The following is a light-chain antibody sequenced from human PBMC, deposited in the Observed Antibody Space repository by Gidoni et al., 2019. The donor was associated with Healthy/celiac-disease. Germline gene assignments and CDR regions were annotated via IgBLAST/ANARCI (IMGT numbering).Light chain of an antibody. CDR3: QQYNNWPPLLT. V-gene: IGKV3-15*01. J-gene: IGKJ4*01. Sequence: EIVMTQSPATLSVSPGVRATLSCRASQRVSSNLAWYQQKPGQAPRLLIYGASTRATGIPAKLSGSGAGTEFTLTISSLQSEGFAVYYCQQYNNWPPLLTFGGXTKVEIK. CDR2: GAS. CDR1: QRVSSN.